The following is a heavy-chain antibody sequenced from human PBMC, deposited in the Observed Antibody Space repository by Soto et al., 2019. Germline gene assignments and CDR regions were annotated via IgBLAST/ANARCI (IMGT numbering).Heavy chain of an antibody. D-gene: IGHD1-26*01. V-gene: IGHV3-23*01. CDR2: ISGSAGST. CDR3: ANGGSYYGENY. CDR1: GFTFRSYA. Sequence: LRLPCAASGFTFRSYAMSWVRQAPGKGLEWVSTISGSAGSTYYADSVKGRFTISRDNSKNTLYLQMNSLRAEDTAVYYCANGGSYYGENYWGQGTLVTVSS. J-gene: IGHJ4*02.